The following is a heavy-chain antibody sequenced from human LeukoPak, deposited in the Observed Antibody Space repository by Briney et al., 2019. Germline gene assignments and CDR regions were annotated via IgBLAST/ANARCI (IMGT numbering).Heavy chain of an antibody. CDR2: TSYDGSNK. Sequence: GGSLRLSCAASGFTVSSYGMHWVRQAPGKGLEWVAVTSYDGSNKYYADSVKGRFTISRDNSKNTLYLQMNSLRAEDTAVYYCPKDMAKLRSFDWLPLFDYWGQGTLVTVSS. CDR3: PKDMAKLRSFDWLPLFDY. J-gene: IGHJ4*02. V-gene: IGHV3-30*18. D-gene: IGHD3-9*01. CDR1: GFTVSSYG.